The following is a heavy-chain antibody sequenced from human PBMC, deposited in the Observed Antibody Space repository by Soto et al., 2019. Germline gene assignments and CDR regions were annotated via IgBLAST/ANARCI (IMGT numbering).Heavy chain of an antibody. CDR1: GYTFTSYG. V-gene: IGHV1-18*01. CDR3: AFYFCYGSESYYMDYYYGMDV. CDR2: ISAYNGNT. D-gene: IGHD3-10*01. Sequence: GASVKVSCKASGYTFTSYGISWVRQAPGQGLEWMGWISAYNGNTNYAQKLQGRVTMTTDTSTSTAYMKLRSLRSDDTAVYYCAFYFCYGSESYYMDYYYGMDVWGQGTTVTVSS. J-gene: IGHJ6*02.